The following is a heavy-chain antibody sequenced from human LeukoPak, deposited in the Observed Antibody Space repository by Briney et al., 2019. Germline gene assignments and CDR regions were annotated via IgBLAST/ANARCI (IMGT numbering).Heavy chain of an antibody. V-gene: IGHV4-59*01. CDR3: ARVYYSNSYDYWYFDL. D-gene: IGHD6-13*01. CDR1: GGSIRSYY. CDR2: IYYSGST. J-gene: IGHJ2*01. Sequence: SETMSLTCTVSGGSIRSYYWSWIRQPPGKGLEWIAYIYYSGSTNYNPSLKSRVTISVDTSKNQFSLKLSSVTAADTAVYYCARVYYSNSYDYWYFDLWGRGTLVTVSS.